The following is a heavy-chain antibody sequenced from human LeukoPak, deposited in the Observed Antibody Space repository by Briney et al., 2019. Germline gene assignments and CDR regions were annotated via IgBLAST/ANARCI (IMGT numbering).Heavy chain of an antibody. D-gene: IGHD3-22*01. CDR1: GFTFSSYA. J-gene: IGHJ4*02. CDR2: ISGSGGST. V-gene: IGHV3-23*01. Sequence: GGSLRLSCAASGFTFSSYAMSWVRQAPGKGLEWVSAISGSGGSTYYADSVKGRFTISRDNSKNTLYLQMNSLRAEDTAVYYCAKDQYYDSSGGPSDYWGQGTLVTVSS. CDR3: AKDQYYDSSGGPSDY.